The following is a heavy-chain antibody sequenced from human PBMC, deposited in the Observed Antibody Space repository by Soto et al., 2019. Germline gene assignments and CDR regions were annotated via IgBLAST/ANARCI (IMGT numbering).Heavy chain of an antibody. CDR3: ALSPITIFGVVTENWFDP. CDR1: GGSISSGGYY. J-gene: IGHJ5*02. CDR2: IYYSGST. Sequence: QVQLQESGPGLVKPSQTLSLTCTVSGGSISSGGYYWSWIRQHPGKGLEWIGYIYYSGSTYYNPSLKSRVTLSVDSSKNQFSLKLSSVTAADTAVYYCALSPITIFGVVTENWFDPWGQGTLVTVSS. V-gene: IGHV4-31*03. D-gene: IGHD3-3*01.